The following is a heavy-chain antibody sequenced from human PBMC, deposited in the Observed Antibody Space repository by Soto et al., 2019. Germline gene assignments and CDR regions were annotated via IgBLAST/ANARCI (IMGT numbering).Heavy chain of an antibody. J-gene: IGHJ4*02. V-gene: IGHV1-69*01. Sequence: QVQLVQSGAEVKKPGSSVKVSCKASGGTFSSYGISWVRQAPGQGLEWMGGIIPIFGTANYAQKFQGRVTITADEATSTAYMELNSLRSEDTAVYYCARLGFGQLLGPDADYWGQGTLVTVSS. CDR1: GGTFSSYG. CDR3: ARLGFGQLLGPDADY. D-gene: IGHD3-10*01. CDR2: IIPIFGTA.